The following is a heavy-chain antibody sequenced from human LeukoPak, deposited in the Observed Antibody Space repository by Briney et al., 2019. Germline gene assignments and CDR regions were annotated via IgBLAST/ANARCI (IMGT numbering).Heavy chain of an antibody. CDR1: GFTSSSYA. J-gene: IGHJ4*02. Sequence: PGGSLRLSCAASGFTSSSYAMSWVRQAPGKGLGWVSAISGSGGSTYYADSVKGRFTISRDNSKNTLYLQMNSPRAEDTAVYYCAKGIEGLRPFDYWGQGTLVTVSS. D-gene: IGHD5-12*01. V-gene: IGHV3-23*01. CDR2: ISGSGGST. CDR3: AKGIEGLRPFDY.